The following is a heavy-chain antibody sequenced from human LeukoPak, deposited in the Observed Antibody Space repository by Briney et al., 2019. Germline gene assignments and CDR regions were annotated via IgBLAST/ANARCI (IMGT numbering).Heavy chain of an antibody. Sequence: SVKVSCKASGYPFTHYAVHWVRQAPGQGLEWMGGIIPIFGTANYAQKFQGRVTITADESTSTAYMELSSLRSEDTAVYYCARCYDFWSGLYYFDYWGQGTLVTVSS. CDR1: GYPFTHYA. J-gene: IGHJ4*02. CDR3: ARCYDFWSGLYYFDY. V-gene: IGHV1-69*13. D-gene: IGHD3-3*01. CDR2: IIPIFGTA.